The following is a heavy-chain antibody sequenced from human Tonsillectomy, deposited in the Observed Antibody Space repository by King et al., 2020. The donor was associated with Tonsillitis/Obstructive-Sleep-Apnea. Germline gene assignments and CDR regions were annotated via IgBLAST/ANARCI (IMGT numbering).Heavy chain of an antibody. D-gene: IGHD3-16*02. J-gene: IGHJ4*02. V-gene: IGHV4-39*02. CDR3: SVEVVWGSYRYPYFDY. CDR1: GGSISSSSHY. CDR2: IYYSGST. Sequence: QLQESGPGLVKPSETLSLTCTVSGGSISSSSHYWDWIRQPPGKGLEWIGSIYYSGSTYYNPSLKSRVTISVDTSMNQFSLKLSSVTAADTAVYYCSVEVVWGSYRYPYFDYWGQGTLVTVSS.